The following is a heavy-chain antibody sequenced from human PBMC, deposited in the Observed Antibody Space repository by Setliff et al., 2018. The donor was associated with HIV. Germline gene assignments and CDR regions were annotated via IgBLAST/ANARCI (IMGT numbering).Heavy chain of an antibody. J-gene: IGHJ5*02. D-gene: IGHD3-16*02. CDR2: MNPNSGNT. CDR1: GYTFTSYD. CDR3: ARDRVPKRGHSYREPDFDP. V-gene: IGHV1-8*03. Sequence: ASVKVSCKASGYTFTSYDINWVRQATGQGLEWMGWMNPNSGNTGYAQKFQDGVTITRDTSANTGYLEVTGLRFEDTAVYYCARDRVPKRGHSYREPDFDPWGRGTLVTVSS.